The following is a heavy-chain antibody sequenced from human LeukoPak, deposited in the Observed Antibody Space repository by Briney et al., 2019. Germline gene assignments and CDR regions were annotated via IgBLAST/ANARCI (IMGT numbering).Heavy chain of an antibody. D-gene: IGHD2-15*01. CDR1: GGSISSYY. CDR3: ARYPKVAAYFDC. J-gene: IGHJ4*02. V-gene: IGHV4-4*07. Sequence: PSETLSLTCTVSGGSISSYYWAWIRQPAGKGLEWIGRIYASGSTDYYSSLKSRVSMSVDTSKNQFSLKLRSVTAAVTAVYYCARYPKVAAYFDCWGQGTLVTVSS. CDR2: IYASGST.